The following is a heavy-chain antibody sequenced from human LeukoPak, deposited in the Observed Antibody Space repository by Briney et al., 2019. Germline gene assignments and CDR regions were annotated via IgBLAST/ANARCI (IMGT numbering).Heavy chain of an antibody. J-gene: IGHJ4*02. D-gene: IGHD2-15*01. CDR3: ARVRCSGGSCYFDY. CDR1: GFTFSSYS. CDR2: ISSSSSYI. Sequence: SGGSLRLSCAASGFTFSSYSMNWVRQAPGKGLEWVSSISSSSSYIYYADSEKGLFTISRDNAKNSLYLQMNSLRAEDTAVYYCARVRCSGGSCYFDYWGQGTLVTVSS. V-gene: IGHV3-21*01.